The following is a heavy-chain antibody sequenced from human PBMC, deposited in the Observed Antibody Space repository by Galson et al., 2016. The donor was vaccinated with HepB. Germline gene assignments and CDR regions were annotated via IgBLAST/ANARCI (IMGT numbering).Heavy chain of an antibody. J-gene: IGHJ6*02. D-gene: IGHD4/OR15-4a*01. Sequence: SCKVSGDRITNVDMFWVRQASGKGPEWMGGFDPENGEIIYAQQFQGRVTMTEDTSTDTAYMEMSSLRSEDTAVYYCATASNDANSGLHYYFHGMDVWGQGTAVTGSS. CDR2: FDPENGEI. CDR1: GDRITNVD. CDR3: ATASNDANSGLHYYFHGMDV. V-gene: IGHV1-24*01.